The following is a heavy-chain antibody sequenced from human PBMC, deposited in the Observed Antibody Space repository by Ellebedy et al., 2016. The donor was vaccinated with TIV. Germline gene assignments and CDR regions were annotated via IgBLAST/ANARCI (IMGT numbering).Heavy chain of an antibody. Sequence: GGSLRLSCAASGFTFNSYAMHWVRQAPGKGLEFVSGISSNGGSTYYANSVKGRFTISRDNSKNTPYLQMGSLRPEDMAVYYCARAGYGSGVTNWFDPWGQGTLVTVSS. CDR1: GFTFNSYA. D-gene: IGHD3-10*01. V-gene: IGHV3-64*01. CDR2: ISSNGGST. J-gene: IGHJ5*02. CDR3: ARAGYGSGVTNWFDP.